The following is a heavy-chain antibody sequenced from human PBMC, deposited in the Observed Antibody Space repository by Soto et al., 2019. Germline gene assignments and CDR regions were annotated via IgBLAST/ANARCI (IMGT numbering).Heavy chain of an antibody. D-gene: IGHD3-9*01. J-gene: IGHJ4*02. CDR1: GGSFSGYY. Sequence: PSETLSLTCAVYGGSFSGYYWSWIRQPPGKGLEWIGEINHSGSTNYNPSLKSRVTISVDTSKNQFSLKLSSVTAADTAVYYCARGGRYYDILTGSKKPRFDYWGQGTLVTVSS. CDR3: ARGGRYYDILTGSKKPRFDY. V-gene: IGHV4-34*01. CDR2: INHSGST.